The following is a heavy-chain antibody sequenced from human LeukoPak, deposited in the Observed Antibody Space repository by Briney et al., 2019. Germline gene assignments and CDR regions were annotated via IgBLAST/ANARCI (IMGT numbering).Heavy chain of an antibody. V-gene: IGHV3-7*01. D-gene: IGHD5-24*01. CDR1: GFTFSSYW. CDR3: ARRRDGYNSYYFDY. CDR2: IKQDGSEK. J-gene: IGHJ4*02. Sequence: GGSLRLSCAASGFTFSSYWMSWVRQAPGKGLEWVANIKQDGSEKYYVDSVKGRFTISRDNAKNSLYLQMNSLRAEDTAVYYCARRRDGYNSYYFDYRGQGTLVTVSS.